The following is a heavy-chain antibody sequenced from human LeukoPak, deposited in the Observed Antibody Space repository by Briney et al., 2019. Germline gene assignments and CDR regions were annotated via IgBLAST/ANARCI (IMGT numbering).Heavy chain of an antibody. D-gene: IGHD2-2*01. Sequence: GVSLRLSCAASGFTFSSYGMHWVRQAPGKGLEWVAFIRYDGSNKYYADSVKGRFTISRDNSKNTLYLQMNSLRAEDTAVYYCAKDLIVVVPAAIRIFEEYYYYYMDVWGKGTTVTVSS. CDR3: AKDLIVVVPAAIRIFEEYYYYYMDV. CDR1: GFTFSSYG. CDR2: IRYDGSNK. V-gene: IGHV3-30*02. J-gene: IGHJ6*03.